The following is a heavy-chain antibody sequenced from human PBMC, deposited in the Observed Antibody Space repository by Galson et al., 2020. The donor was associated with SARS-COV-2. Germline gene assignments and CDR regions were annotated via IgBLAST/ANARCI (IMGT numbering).Heavy chain of an antibody. CDR3: ARDTSGSYCAYYYYGMDV. V-gene: IGHV3-11*01. J-gene: IGHJ6*02. D-gene: IGHD3-10*01. CDR2: ISSSGSTI. Sequence: NSGGSLTLSCAASGFTFSNYYMSCIRQAPGKGLEWVSYISSSGSTIYYADSVKGRFTISRDNAKNPLYLQMNSLRAEDTAVYYCARDTSGSYCAYYYYGMDVWGQGTTVTVSS. CDR1: GFTFSNYY.